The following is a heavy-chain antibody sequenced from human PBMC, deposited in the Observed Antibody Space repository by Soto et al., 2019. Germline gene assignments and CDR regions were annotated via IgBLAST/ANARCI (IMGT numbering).Heavy chain of an antibody. V-gene: IGHV3-23*01. J-gene: IGHJ6*03. CDR3: AKDRAVAGSVIYYYYYYMDV. Sequence: GGSLRLSCAASGFTFSSYAMSWVRQAPGKGLECVSAISGSGGSTYYADSVKGRFTISRGNSKNTLYLQMNSLRAEDTAVYYCAKDRAVAGSVIYYYYYYMDVWGKGTTVTVSS. CDR1: GFTFSSYA. D-gene: IGHD6-19*01. CDR2: ISGSGGST.